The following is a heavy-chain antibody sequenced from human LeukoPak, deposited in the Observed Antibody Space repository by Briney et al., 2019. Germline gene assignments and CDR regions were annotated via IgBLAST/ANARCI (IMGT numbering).Heavy chain of an antibody. CDR3: ARDREANWFDP. J-gene: IGHJ5*02. V-gene: IGHV1-69*05. CDR1: GGTFISYA. Sequence: SXKVSCKASGGTFISYAISWVRQAPGQGLEWMGRIIPIFGTANYAQKFQGRVTITTDESTSTAYMELSSLRSEDTAVYYCARDREANWFDPWGQGTLVTVSS. CDR2: IIPIFGTA.